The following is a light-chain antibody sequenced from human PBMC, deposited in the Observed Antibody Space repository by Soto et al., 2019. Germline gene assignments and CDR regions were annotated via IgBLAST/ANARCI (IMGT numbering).Light chain of an antibody. V-gene: IGKV1-9*01. J-gene: IGKJ4*01. Sequence: DIQLTQSPSFLSASVGDRVTITCRASQGISSYLALYQQKPGKAPKLLIYAASTLRSGVPSRFSGSGSGTEFTLTISSLQPEDFATYYCQQLNSYPDTFGGGTKVEIK. CDR3: QQLNSYPDT. CDR1: QGISSY. CDR2: AAS.